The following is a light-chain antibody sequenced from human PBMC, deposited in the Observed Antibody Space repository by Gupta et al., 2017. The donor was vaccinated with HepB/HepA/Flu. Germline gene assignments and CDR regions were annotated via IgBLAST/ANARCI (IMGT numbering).Light chain of an antibody. J-gene: IGKJ4*01. CDR3: QQSYIKPLT. CDR1: QSSSTC. CDR2: TAS. V-gene: IGKV1-39*01. Sequence: DIQMTQSPSSLAAFVGDRVTITCRASQSSSTCLNWYQQKAGRAPKLLIYTASSFQSGVPSRFSGSGSGTEFTLTISSLQPEDFPTDYGQQSYIKPLTCGEGTKIEI.